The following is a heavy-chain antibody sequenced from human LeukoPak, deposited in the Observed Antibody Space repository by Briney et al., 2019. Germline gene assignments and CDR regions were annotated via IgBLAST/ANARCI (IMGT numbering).Heavy chain of an antibody. V-gene: IGHV4-59*04. CDR3: ARGGDSSSFYTFFDY. CDR2: IFHSGST. J-gene: IGHJ4*02. D-gene: IGHD3-22*01. Sequence: SETLSLTCTVSGGSISSYYWGWIRQPPGKGLEWIGSIFHSGSTYSDPSLKSRLTMSLDTSRNQFSLKLSSVTATDTAVYYCARGGDSSSFYTFFDYWGQGTLVTVSS. CDR1: GGSISSYY.